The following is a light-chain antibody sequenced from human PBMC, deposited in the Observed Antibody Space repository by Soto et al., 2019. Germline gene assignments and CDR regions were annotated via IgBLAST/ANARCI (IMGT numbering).Light chain of an antibody. CDR2: GNS. Sequence: QSVLTQPPSVSWAPGQRVTFSCTGSTSNIGAGYDVHWYQQLPGTSPKLLIFGNSNRPSGVPDRFSASRPGSSASLAITGLQAEDEADYYCQSYDSSLSGSYVFGSGTKVTVL. CDR3: QSYDSSLSGSYV. V-gene: IGLV1-40*01. J-gene: IGLJ1*01. CDR1: TSNIGAGYD.